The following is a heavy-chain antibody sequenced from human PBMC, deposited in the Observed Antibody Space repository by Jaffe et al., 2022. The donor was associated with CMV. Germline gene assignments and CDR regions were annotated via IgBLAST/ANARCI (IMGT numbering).Heavy chain of an antibody. CDR2: IDWDDDK. D-gene: IGHD2-8*01. Sequence: QVTLRESGPALVKPTQTLTLTCTFSGFSLSTSGMCVSWIRQPPGKALEWLARIDWDDDKYYSTSLKTRLTISKDTSKNQVVLTMTNMDPVDTATYYCARIVPDGYCTNGVCKSSDAYYYYMDVWGKGTTVTVSS. V-gene: IGHV2-70*15. CDR1: GFSLSTSGMC. CDR3: ARIVPDGYCTNGVCKSSDAYYYYMDV. J-gene: IGHJ6*03.